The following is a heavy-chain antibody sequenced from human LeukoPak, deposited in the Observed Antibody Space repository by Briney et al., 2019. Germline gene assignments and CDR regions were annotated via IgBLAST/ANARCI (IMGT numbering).Heavy chain of an antibody. CDR3: AHKGKLRYFDS. CDR2: LYRDDDK. D-gene: IGHD2-15*01. CDR1: GFPLSTSGVG. Sequence: ESGPTLVKPPQTLTLTCTFSGFPLSTSGVGVGWIRHPPGKALQWLALLYRDDDKLHSPPLKSRLTITQDTSNNQLVLTVTNMDPVDTATYYCAHKGKLRYFDSWGQGTLVTVSS. V-gene: IGHV2-5*02. J-gene: IGHJ4*02.